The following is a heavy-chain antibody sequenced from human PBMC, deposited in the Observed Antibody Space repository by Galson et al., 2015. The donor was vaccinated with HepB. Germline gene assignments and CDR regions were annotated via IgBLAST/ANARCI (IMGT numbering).Heavy chain of an antibody. Sequence: SLRLSCAASGFIFSNYGMTWVRQAPGKGLEWVSVIWDDAGNPNYADSVKGRFTISRDNSENMLYLQMNSLRVEDTAVYYCAKVKTNSDSWGQGTLVTVSS. CDR1: GFIFSNYG. V-gene: IGHV3-23*01. J-gene: IGHJ4*02. CDR2: IWDDAGNP. D-gene: IGHD2/OR15-2a*01. CDR3: AKVKTNSDS.